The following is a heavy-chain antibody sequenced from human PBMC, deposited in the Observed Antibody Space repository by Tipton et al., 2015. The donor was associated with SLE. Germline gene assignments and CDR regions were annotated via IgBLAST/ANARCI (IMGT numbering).Heavy chain of an antibody. D-gene: IGHD2-21*01. J-gene: IGHJ4*02. Sequence: GSLRLSCTASGFTFSSYVMSWVRQAPGKGLEWVSAISGGGGSTYYADSVKGRFTISRDNSKNTLDLQMNSLRPEDTAVFYCAKGALGVVVIANAGYFDYWGQGTLVTVSS. CDR3: AKGALGVVVIANAGYFDY. V-gene: IGHV3-23*01. CDR1: GFTFSSYV. CDR2: ISGGGGST.